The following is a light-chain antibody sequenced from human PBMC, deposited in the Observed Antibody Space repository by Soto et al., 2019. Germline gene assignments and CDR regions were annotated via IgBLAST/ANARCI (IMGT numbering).Light chain of an antibody. CDR3: QQYNTYST. J-gene: IGKJ5*01. CDR2: GAS. V-gene: IGKV3-15*01. CDR1: QSFSSN. Sequence: EIVMTQSPATLSLSAGDRATLSCRASQSFSSNLAWYQQKPGQAPRLLIYGASTRATDIPPRFSGSGSGTEFTLTISSLQPDDFATYYCQQYNTYSTFGQGTRLEIK.